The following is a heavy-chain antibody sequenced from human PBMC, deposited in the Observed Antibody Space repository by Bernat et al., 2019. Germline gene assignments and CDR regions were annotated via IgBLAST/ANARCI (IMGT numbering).Heavy chain of an antibody. Sequence: EVQLLESGGDLIQPGGSLRLSCAASGFTFSSYAMSWVRQAPGKGLEWVSGIGRSGTNTYYAESVKGNFTLSRDNSKNTLCLHLNTLMPEDTPFYYFAKDDWYRRPIDYWGQGTLVAVSS. V-gene: IGHV3-23*01. J-gene: IGHJ4*02. CDR1: GFTFSSYA. CDR3: AKDDWYRRPIDY. CDR2: IGRSGTNT. D-gene: IGHD3-9*01.